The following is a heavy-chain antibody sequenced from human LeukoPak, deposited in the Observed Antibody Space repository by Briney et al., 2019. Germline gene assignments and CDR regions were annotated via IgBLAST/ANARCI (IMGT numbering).Heavy chain of an antibody. CDR2: IIPIFGTA. J-gene: IGHJ3*02. V-gene: IGHV1-69*05. D-gene: IGHD1-26*01. CDR1: GYTFTSYA. CDR3: ARGQGGSYLGAFDI. Sequence: ASVKVSCKASGYTFTSYAISWVRQAPGQGLEWMGGIIPIFGTANYAQKFQGRVTITTDESTSTAYMELSSLRSEDTAVYYCARGQGGSYLGAFDIWGQGTMVTVSS.